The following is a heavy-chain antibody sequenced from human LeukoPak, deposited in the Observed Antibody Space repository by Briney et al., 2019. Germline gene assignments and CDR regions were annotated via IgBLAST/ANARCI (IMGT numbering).Heavy chain of an antibody. CDR1: GYTFTSYA. V-gene: IGHV1-3*01. CDR3: AREDYYDSSGFPAFDI. J-gene: IGHJ3*02. CDR2: INAGNGNT. Sequence: ASVKVSCKASGYTFTSYAMHWVRQAPGQRLEWMGWINAGNGNTKYSQKFQGRVTITRDTSASTAYMELSSLRSEDTAVYYCAREDYYDSSGFPAFDIWGQGTMVTVSS. D-gene: IGHD3-22*01.